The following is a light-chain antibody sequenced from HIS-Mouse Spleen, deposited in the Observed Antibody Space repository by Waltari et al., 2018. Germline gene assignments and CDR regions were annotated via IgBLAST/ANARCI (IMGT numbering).Light chain of an antibody. CDR2: GAS. CDR1: RGVSSY. CDR3: QQYNNWPWT. Sequence: EIVMTQSPATLSVSPGERATLSCRASRGVSSYLAWYQQKPGQAPRLLIYGASTRATGIPARFSGSGSGTEFTLTISSLQSEDFAVYYCQQYNNWPWTFGQGTKVEIK. J-gene: IGKJ1*01. V-gene: IGKV3-15*01.